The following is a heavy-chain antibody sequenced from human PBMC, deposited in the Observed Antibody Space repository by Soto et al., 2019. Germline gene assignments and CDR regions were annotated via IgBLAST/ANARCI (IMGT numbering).Heavy chain of an antibody. D-gene: IGHD3-10*01. V-gene: IGHV3-33*01. J-gene: IGHJ4*02. CDR2: IWFDGGNK. CDR3: ARDLHELGSYYPLDY. Sequence: PGGSLRLSCETSGFDFSRYGMGWVRQAPGKGLEWVALIWFDGGNKYYGDSVKGRFTISRDNLKNTLYLQMDSLRAEDTAIYYCARDLHELGSYYPLDYRGQGTLVTVSS. CDR1: GFDFSRYG.